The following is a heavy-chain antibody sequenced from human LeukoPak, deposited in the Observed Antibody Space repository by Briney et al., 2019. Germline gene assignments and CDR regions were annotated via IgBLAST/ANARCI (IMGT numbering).Heavy chain of an antibody. V-gene: IGHV4-39*07. CDR3: ARVISSSADAFDI. CDR1: VGSISSSSYY. J-gene: IGHJ3*02. CDR2: IYYSGST. Sequence: PSETLSLTCTVSVGSISSSSYYWGWIRQPPGKGLEWIGSIYYSGSTNYNPSLKSRVTISVDTSKNQFSLKLSSVTAADTAVYYCARVISSSADAFDIWGQGTMVTVSS. D-gene: IGHD6-6*01.